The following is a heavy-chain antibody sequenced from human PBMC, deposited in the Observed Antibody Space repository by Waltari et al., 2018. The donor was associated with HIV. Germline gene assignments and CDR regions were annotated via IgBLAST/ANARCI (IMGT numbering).Heavy chain of an antibody. J-gene: IGHJ4*02. D-gene: IGHD3-3*01. CDR3: ARVAQYQYDFWSGYRFDY. CDR2: ISSYHGNT. CDR1: GYTFTSYG. V-gene: IGHV1-18*01. Sequence: QVQLVQSGAEVKKPGASVKVSCKASGYTFTSYGISWVRQAPGQGLEWMGWISSYHGNTNYAQHLQGRATLTKDTSTSTAYMGLRSLRSDDTAVYFCARVAQYQYDFWSGYRFDYWGQGTLVTVSS.